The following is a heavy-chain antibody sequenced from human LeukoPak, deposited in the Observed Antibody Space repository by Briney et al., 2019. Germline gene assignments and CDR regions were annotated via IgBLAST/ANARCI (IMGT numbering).Heavy chain of an antibody. D-gene: IGHD2-8*02. J-gene: IGHJ4*02. V-gene: IGHV1-2*02. Sequence: ASVKVSCKASGYTLTEYYIHWVRQAPGQGLEWMGFIIPDSGGTTYQQNFQGRVTMTRDTSISTFYMELSSLRPDDTAVYYCSTKDKYCTGANCGVFWGQGTLVTVSS. CDR1: GYTLTEYY. CDR3: STKDKYCTGANCGVF. CDR2: IIPDSGGT.